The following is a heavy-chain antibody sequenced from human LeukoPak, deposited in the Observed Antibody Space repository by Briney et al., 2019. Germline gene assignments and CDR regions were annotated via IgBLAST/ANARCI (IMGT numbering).Heavy chain of an antibody. V-gene: IGHV3-66*01. D-gene: IGHD3-22*01. J-gene: IGHJ6*02. Sequence: PGGSLRLSCAASGFTVSSNYMSWVRQAPGKGLEWVSVIYSGGSTYYADSVKGRFTISRDNSKNTLYLQMNSLRAEDTAVYYCARASYYDSSGYYYNYYYGMDVWGQGTTVTVSS. CDR3: ARASYYDSSGYYYNYYYGMDV. CDR1: GFTVSSNY. CDR2: IYSGGST.